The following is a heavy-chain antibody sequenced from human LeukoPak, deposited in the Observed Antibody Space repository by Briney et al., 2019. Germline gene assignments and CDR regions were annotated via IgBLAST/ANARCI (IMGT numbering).Heavy chain of an antibody. CDR3: AKDLDGQQWLVPHFDY. J-gene: IGHJ4*02. D-gene: IGHD6-19*01. CDR2: ISYDGSNK. Sequence: GGSLSLSCAASGFTFSSYGMHWVRQAPGKGREWVAVISYDGSNKYYADSVKGRFTISRDNSKNTLYLQMNSLRAEDTAVYYCAKDLDGQQWLVPHFDYWGQGTLVTVSS. V-gene: IGHV3-30*18. CDR1: GFTFSSYG.